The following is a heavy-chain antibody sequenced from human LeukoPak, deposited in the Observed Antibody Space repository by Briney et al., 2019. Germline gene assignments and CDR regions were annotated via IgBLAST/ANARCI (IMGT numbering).Heavy chain of an antibody. Sequence: SQTLSLTCAISGDSVSSNSAAWNWLRQSPSRGLEWLGRTYYRSKWYNDYAVSVKSRIIISPDTSKNQFSLQLNSVTPEDTAVYYCARGGEFSGYEIWGQGTLVTVSS. D-gene: IGHD5-12*01. V-gene: IGHV6-1*01. CDR1: GDSVSSNSAA. CDR2: TYYRSKWYN. CDR3: ARGGEFSGYEI. J-gene: IGHJ4*02.